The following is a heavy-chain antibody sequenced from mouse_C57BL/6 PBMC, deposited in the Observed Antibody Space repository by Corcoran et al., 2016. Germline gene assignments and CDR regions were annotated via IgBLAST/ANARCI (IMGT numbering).Heavy chain of an antibody. CDR2: INPNNGGT. J-gene: IGHJ2*01. Sequence: EVQLPQSGPELVKPGASVKISCKASGYTFTDYYMNWVKQSHGKSLEWIGDINPNNGGTSYNQKFKGKATLTVDKSSSTAYMELRSLTSEDSAVYYCARDGSSRLDYWGQGTTLTVSS. CDR1: GYTFTDYY. CDR3: ARDGSSRLDY. V-gene: IGHV1-26*01. D-gene: IGHD1-1*01.